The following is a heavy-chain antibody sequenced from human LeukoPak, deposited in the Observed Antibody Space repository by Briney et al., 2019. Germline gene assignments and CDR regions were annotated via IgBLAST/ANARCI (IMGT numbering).Heavy chain of an antibody. J-gene: IGHJ4*02. CDR1: GGSFSSYA. CDR3: ARADTAMVTSQMDFDY. V-gene: IGHV1-69*05. D-gene: IGHD5-18*01. CDR2: IIPIFGTA. Sequence: GASVKVSCKASGGSFSSYAISWLRQAPGQGLEWMGGIIPIFGTANYAQKFQGRVTITTDESTSTAYMELSSLRSEDTAVYYCARADTAMVTSQMDFDYWGQGTLVTVSS.